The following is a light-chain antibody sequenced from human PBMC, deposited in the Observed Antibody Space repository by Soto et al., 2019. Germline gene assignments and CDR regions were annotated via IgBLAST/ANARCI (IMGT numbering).Light chain of an antibody. CDR3: QQYNDWPLT. CDR1: QSFSSN. CDR2: GAF. J-gene: IGKJ1*01. Sequence: EIVMTQSPATLSVSLGERATLSCRASQSFSSNLAWYQLKPGQAPSLLIYGAFTRATGIPARFSGTGSGTEFTLTISSLQSEDFALYYCQQYNDWPLTFGQGPRWIS. V-gene: IGKV3-15*01.